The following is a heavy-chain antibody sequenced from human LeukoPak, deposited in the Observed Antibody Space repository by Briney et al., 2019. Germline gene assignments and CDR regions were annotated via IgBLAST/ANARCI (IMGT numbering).Heavy chain of an antibody. D-gene: IGHD6-13*01. CDR2: IYYSGST. CDR3: AREVLSSWYNDFDY. J-gene: IGHJ4*02. Sequence: SETLSLTCTVSGGSISSGDYYWSWIRQPPGKGLEWIGYIYYSGSTYYNPSLKSRVTISVDTSKNQFSLKLSSVTAADTAVYYCAREVLSSWYNDFDYWGQGTLVTVSS. CDR1: GGSISSGDYY. V-gene: IGHV4-30-4*08.